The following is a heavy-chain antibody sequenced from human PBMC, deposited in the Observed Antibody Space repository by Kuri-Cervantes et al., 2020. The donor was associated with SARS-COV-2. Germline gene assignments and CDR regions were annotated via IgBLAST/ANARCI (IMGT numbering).Heavy chain of an antibody. CDR1: GGSSSNYY. CDR2: VHYSGST. CDR3: ARGRYYYDSGGYYTFYYYYMDV. Sequence: SETLSLTCTVSGGSSSNYYWSWIRQPPGKGLEWIGYVHYSGSTNFNPSLKSRVTISVDTSKNQFSLKLSSVTAADTAVYYCARGRYYYDSGGYYTFYYYYMDVWGKGTTVTVSS. V-gene: IGHV4-59*01. J-gene: IGHJ6*03. D-gene: IGHD3-22*01.